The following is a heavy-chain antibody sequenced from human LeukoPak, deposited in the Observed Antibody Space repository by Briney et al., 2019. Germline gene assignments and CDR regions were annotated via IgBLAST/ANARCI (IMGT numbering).Heavy chain of an antibody. CDR1: GYTFTTYY. Sequence: ASAKVSCKASGYTFTTYYMHWVRQAPGQGLEWMGIINPSDGSTNYAQKFQGRVTMSRDTSTSTAYMELSSLRSEDTAVYYCAREGGGMSSVTWGWFDPWGQGTLVTVSS. D-gene: IGHD4-17*01. J-gene: IGHJ5*02. V-gene: IGHV1-46*01. CDR3: AREGGGMSSVTWGWFDP. CDR2: INPSDGST.